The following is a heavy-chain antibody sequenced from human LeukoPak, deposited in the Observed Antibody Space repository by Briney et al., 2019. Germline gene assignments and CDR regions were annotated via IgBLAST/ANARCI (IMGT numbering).Heavy chain of an antibody. Sequence: SETLSLTCAVYGGSFSGYYWSWIRQHPGKGLEWIGYIYYSGSTYYNPSLKSRVTISVDTSKNQFSLKLSSVTAADTAVYYCATTGYGGNSGDFDPWGQGTLVTVSS. CDR1: GGSFSGYY. CDR2: IYYSGST. J-gene: IGHJ5*02. V-gene: IGHV4-31*11. D-gene: IGHD4-23*01. CDR3: ATTGYGGNSGDFDP.